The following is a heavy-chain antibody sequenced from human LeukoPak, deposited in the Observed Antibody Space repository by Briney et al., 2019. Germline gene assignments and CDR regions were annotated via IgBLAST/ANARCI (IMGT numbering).Heavy chain of an antibody. J-gene: IGHJ4*02. D-gene: IGHD5-24*01. V-gene: IGHV3-74*01. CDR3: ARSINPDY. Sequence: PGGSLRLSCAASGFTFSRYWMHWVRHAPGKGLVWVSRINSDGSRTTYADSVKGRFTISRDNAKNTLYMQVNSLRAEDTAAYYCARSINPDYWGQGTLVTVSS. CDR1: GFTFSRYW. CDR2: INSDGSRT.